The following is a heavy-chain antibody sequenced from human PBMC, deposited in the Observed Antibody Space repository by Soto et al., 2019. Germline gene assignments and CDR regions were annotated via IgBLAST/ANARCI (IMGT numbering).Heavy chain of an antibody. CDR1: GFTFSSYA. CDR2: ISGSGCST. Sequence: VQLLESGGGLVQPGGSLRLSCAASGFTFSSYAMSWVRQAPGKGLEWVSAISGSGCSTYYADSVKGRFTISRDNSKNTLYLQMNSLRAEDTAVYYCVTVITMVRGVIILENDAFDIWGQGTMVTVSS. CDR3: VTVITMVRGVIILENDAFDI. V-gene: IGHV3-23*01. J-gene: IGHJ3*02. D-gene: IGHD3-10*01.